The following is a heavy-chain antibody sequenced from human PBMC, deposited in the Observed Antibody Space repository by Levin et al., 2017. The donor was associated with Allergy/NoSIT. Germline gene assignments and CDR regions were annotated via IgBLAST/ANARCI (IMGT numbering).Heavy chain of an antibody. Sequence: GESLKISCAASGFTINSRYMSWVRQAPGKGLEWVSVIYSDGGTYYADSVKGRFTISRDNSKNTLYLEMNSLRAEDTAVYYCARDHYDILSGYYRGYGLDVWGQGTTVTVSS. D-gene: IGHD3-9*01. CDR1: GFTINSRY. V-gene: IGHV3-53*01. CDR2: IYSDGGT. CDR3: ARDHYDILSGYYRGYGLDV. J-gene: IGHJ6*02.